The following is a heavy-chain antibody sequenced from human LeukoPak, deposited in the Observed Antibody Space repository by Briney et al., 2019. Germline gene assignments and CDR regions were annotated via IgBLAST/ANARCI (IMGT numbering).Heavy chain of an antibody. J-gene: IGHJ4*02. V-gene: IGHV3-30*01. Sequence: LAGGPLRLSCAASGFTFSGHWMHWVRQAPGKGLEWVAVISYDGSNKYYADSVKGRFTISRDNSKNTLYLQMNSLRAEDTAVYYCARTHGVGATPYYFDYWGQGTLVTVSS. CDR1: GFTFSGHW. CDR2: ISYDGSNK. D-gene: IGHD1-26*01. CDR3: ARTHGVGATPYYFDY.